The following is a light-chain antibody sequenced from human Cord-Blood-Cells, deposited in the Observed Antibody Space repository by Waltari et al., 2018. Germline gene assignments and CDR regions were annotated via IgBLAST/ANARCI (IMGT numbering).Light chain of an antibody. V-gene: IGLV3-1*01. J-gene: IGLJ2*01. CDR2: QDS. CDR1: KLGDKY. Sequence: SYELTQPPSVSVSPGQTASIPCPGDKLGDKYACWYQQKPGQSPVLVIYQDSKRPAGFHERFSCSNSVNTATLTISGTQAMDEADYYGQAWDSSPVVCGGGTTLTVL. CDR3: QAWDSSPVV.